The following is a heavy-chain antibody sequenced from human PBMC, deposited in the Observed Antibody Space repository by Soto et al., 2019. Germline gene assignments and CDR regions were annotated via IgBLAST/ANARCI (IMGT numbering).Heavy chain of an antibody. CDR3: ARGLTGTATYYYYYYMDV. CDR1: GGTFSSYT. J-gene: IGHJ6*03. CDR2: IIPILGIA. Sequence: GASVKVSCKASGGTFSSYTISWVRQAPGQGLEWMGRIIPILGIANYAQKFQGRVTITADKSTSTAYMELSSLRSEDTAVYYCARGLTGTATYYYYYYMDVWGKGTTVTVSS. D-gene: IGHD1-20*01. V-gene: IGHV1-69*02.